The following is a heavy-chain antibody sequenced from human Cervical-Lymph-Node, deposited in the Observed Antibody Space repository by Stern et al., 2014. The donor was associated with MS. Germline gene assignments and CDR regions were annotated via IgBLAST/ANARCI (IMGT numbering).Heavy chain of an antibody. Sequence: EDQLVESGAEMKKPGESLKISCKGSGYSFTLYWIGWVRQMPGKGLEWMGLIYPVYSDTRYIPSFQGQPTIPSDKSSSTASLQWSSLKTSDTAMYYCAALVRGSYFYWGQGTLVTVSS. J-gene: IGHJ4*02. V-gene: IGHV5-51*01. CDR3: AALVRGSYFY. CDR2: IYPVYSDT. CDR1: GYSFTLYW. D-gene: IGHD1-26*01.